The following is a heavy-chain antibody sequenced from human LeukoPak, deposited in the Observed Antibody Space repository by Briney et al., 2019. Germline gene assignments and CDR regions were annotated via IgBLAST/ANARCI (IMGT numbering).Heavy chain of an antibody. CDR1: GDSISRGHYY. Sequence: PSQTLSLTCTVSGDSISRGHYYWSWVRQPAGKELEWIGRIYASGKTNYNPYTPSLKSRVAMSLDTSKNQVSLYLTSVTAADTAMYFCARSFSEKFYFESWGQGTLVTVSS. J-gene: IGHJ4*02. V-gene: IGHV4-61*02. CDR3: ARSFSEKFYFES. D-gene: IGHD1-26*01. CDR2: IYASGKT.